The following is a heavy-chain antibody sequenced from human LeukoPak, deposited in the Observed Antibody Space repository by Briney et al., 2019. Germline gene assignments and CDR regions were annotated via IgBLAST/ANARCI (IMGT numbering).Heavy chain of an antibody. Sequence: ASVKVSCKASGYTFTRYGINWVRQATGQGLEWMGWMNPNSGNTGYAHKFQGRVTMTRNTSISTAYMELSSLRSEDTAVYYCARPMTYYDYIWGSPTHDAFDIWGQGTMVTVSS. CDR1: GYTFTRYG. CDR3: ARPMTYYDYIWGSPTHDAFDI. D-gene: IGHD3-16*01. CDR2: MNPNSGNT. J-gene: IGHJ3*02. V-gene: IGHV1-8*01.